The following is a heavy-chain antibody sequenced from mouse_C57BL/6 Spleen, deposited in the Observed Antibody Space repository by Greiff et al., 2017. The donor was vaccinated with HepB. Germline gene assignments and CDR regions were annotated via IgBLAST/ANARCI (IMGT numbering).Heavy chain of an antibody. CDR1: GYTFTSYG. Sequence: VQLQQSGAELARPGASVKLSCKASGYTFTSYGISWVKQRTGQGLEWIGEIYPRSGNTYSNEKFKGKATLTADKSSSTAYMELRSLTSEDSAVYFCARQNGSGYGFAYWGKGTLVTVSA. V-gene: IGHV1-81*01. CDR3: ARQNGSGYGFAY. CDR2: IYPRSGNT. J-gene: IGHJ3*01. D-gene: IGHD1-1*01.